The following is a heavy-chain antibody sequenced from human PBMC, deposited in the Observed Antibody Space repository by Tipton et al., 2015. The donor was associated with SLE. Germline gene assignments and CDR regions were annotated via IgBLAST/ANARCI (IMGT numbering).Heavy chain of an antibody. CDR1: AGSISSYY. V-gene: IGHV4-59*01. CDR2: IYYSGST. Sequence: TLSLTCTVSAGSISSYYWSWIRQPPGKGLEWIGDIYYSGSTNYNPSLKSRVTISIDTSKNHFSLKVNSVTAADTAAYYCARGYYYYMDVWGKGTTVTVSS. J-gene: IGHJ6*03. CDR3: ARGYYYYMDV.